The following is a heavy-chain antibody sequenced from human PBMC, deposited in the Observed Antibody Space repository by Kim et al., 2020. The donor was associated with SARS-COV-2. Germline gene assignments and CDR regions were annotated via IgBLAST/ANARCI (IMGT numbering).Heavy chain of an antibody. V-gene: IGHV3-7*01. CDR2: INEGGSDT. D-gene: IGHD1-26*01. Sequence: GGSLRLSCAASGFTFSDDHMAWVRQAPGKRLEWVANINEGGSDTYYVDSVKGRFTISRDNTKNSLYLHMNSLRAEDTAVYYCARSPRALDYWGQGTLVTVYS. J-gene: IGHJ4*02. CDR3: ARSPRALDY. CDR1: GFTFSDDH.